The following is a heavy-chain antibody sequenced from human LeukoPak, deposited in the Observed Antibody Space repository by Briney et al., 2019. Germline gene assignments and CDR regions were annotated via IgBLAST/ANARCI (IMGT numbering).Heavy chain of an antibody. Sequence: GGSLRLSCAASGFTFSSYGMHWVRQALGKGLEWVAVISYDGSNKYYADSVKGRFTISRDNSKNTLYLQMNSLKVEDTALYYCARDRGYSYGHPLDYWGQGTLVTVSS. CDR3: ARDRGYSYGHPLDY. J-gene: IGHJ4*02. D-gene: IGHD5-18*01. CDR2: ISYDGSNK. V-gene: IGHV3-30*03. CDR1: GFTFSSYG.